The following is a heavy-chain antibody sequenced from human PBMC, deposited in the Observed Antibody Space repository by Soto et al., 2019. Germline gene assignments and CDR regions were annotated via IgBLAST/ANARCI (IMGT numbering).Heavy chain of an antibody. V-gene: IGHV3-74*01. CDR2: INSDGSTT. CDR1: VFTFSSYW. CDR3: ASLIPYY. D-gene: IGHD2-21*01. Sequence: GQYLRLTYAASVFTFSSYWMHWVRQAPGKGLVWVSRINSDGSTTSYADSVKGRFTISRDNAKNTLYLQMNSLRAEDAAVYYWASLIPYYWGQGT. J-gene: IGHJ4*02.